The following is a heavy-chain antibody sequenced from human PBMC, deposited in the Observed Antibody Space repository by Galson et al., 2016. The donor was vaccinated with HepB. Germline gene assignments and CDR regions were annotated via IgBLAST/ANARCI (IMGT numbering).Heavy chain of an antibody. J-gene: IGHJ4*02. CDR3: ATPRYCSSTSCKHFDY. CDR1: GGSISSSSYY. D-gene: IGHD2-2*01. V-gene: IGHV4-39*01. Sequence: TLSLTCTVSGGSISSSSYYWGWIRQPPGKGLEWIGSINYSGSTYYNPSLQSRVTISVDTSKNQFSLKLSSVTAADTAMYYCATPRYCSSTSCKHFDYWGQGTLVTVSS. CDR2: INYSGST.